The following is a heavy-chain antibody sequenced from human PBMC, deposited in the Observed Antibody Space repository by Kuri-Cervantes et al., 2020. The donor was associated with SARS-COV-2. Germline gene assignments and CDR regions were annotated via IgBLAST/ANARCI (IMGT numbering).Heavy chain of an antibody. CDR1: GFTFSSYA. CDR3: ARGGYSSSSADY. D-gene: IGHD6-6*01. J-gene: IGHJ4*02. V-gene: IGHV3-30*04. Sequence: GESLKISCAASGFTFSSYAMHWVRQAPGKGLERVAVISYDGSNKYYADSVKGRFTISRDNSKNTLYLQMNSLRAEDTAVYYCARGGYSSSSADYWGQGTLVTVSS. CDR2: ISYDGSNK.